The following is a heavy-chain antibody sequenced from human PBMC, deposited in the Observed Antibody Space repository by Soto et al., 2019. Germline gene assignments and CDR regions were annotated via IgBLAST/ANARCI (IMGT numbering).Heavy chain of an antibody. Sequence: SETLSLTCAVSSGSISSSNWWSWVRQPPGKGLEWIGEIYHSGSTNYNPSLKSRVTISVDKSKNQFSLKLSSVTAADTAVYYCRGYCSSTSCETRDNWFDPWGQGTLVTVSS. V-gene: IGHV4-4*02. D-gene: IGHD2-2*01. CDR3: RGYCSSTSCETRDNWFDP. CDR1: SGSISSSNW. J-gene: IGHJ5*02. CDR2: IYHSGST.